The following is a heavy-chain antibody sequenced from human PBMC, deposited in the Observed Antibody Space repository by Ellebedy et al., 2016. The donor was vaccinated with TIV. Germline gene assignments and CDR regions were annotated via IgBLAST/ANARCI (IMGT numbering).Heavy chain of an antibody. J-gene: IGHJ4*02. D-gene: IGHD3-22*01. CDR1: GYTFTSYA. Sequence: ASVKVSCXASGYTFTSYAMHWVRQAPGQRLEWMGWINAGNGNTKYSQKFQGRVTITRDTSASTAYMELSSLRSEDTAVYYCAREFSYVETHDYYDSSGSDYWGQGTLVTVSS. CDR2: INAGNGNT. CDR3: AREFSYVETHDYYDSSGSDY. V-gene: IGHV1-3*01.